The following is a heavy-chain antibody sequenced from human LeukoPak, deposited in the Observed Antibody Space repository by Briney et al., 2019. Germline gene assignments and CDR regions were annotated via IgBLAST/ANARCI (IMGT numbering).Heavy chain of an antibody. CDR3: ASGSPDYYYMDV. CDR1: GYSISSGYY. CDR2: IYHSGST. V-gene: IGHV4-38-2*02. Sequence: SETLSLTCTVSGYSISSGYYWGWIRQPPGKGLEWIGSIYHSGSTYYNPSLKSRVTISVDTPKNQHSLKLSSVTAADTAVYYCASGSPDYYYMDVWGKGTTVTVSS. J-gene: IGHJ6*03.